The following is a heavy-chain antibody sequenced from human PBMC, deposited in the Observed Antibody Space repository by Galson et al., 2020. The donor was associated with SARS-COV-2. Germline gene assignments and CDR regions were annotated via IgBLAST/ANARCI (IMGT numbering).Heavy chain of an antibody. CDR1: GFTFSNYG. V-gene: IGHV3-33*06. D-gene: IGHD3-22*01. J-gene: IGHJ5*02. CDR2: IWYDGSNK. Sequence: GESLKISCVASGFTFSNYGMHWVRQAPGKGLEWVAAIWYDGSNKYYGDSVKGRFTISRDNSKNTVYLQMNSLRAKDTAVYFCAKAPADTTGYSWGQGTLVTVSS. CDR3: AKAPADTTGYS.